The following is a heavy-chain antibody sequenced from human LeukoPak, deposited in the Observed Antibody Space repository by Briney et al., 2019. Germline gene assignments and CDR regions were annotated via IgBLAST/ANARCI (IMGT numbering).Heavy chain of an antibody. CDR2: INHSGST. V-gene: IGHV4-34*01. J-gene: IGHJ4*02. D-gene: IGHD4-17*01. CDR1: GGSFSGYY. CDR3: ARAPADYGDHALNY. Sequence: SETLSLTCAVYGGSFSGYYWSWIRQPPGKGLEWIGEINHSGSTYYNPSLKSRVTISVDTSKNQFSLKLSSVTAADTAVYYCARAPADYGDHALNYWGQGTLVTVSS.